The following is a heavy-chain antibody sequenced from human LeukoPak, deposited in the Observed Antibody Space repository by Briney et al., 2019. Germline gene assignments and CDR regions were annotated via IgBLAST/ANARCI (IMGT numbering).Heavy chain of an antibody. Sequence: PSETLSLTCTVSGGSISSYYWSWIRQPPGKGLEWIGYIYYSGSTNYNPSLKSRVTISVDTSKNQFSLKLSSVTAADTAVYYCARSREMAPLDYWGQGTLVTVSS. J-gene: IGHJ4*02. CDR3: ARSREMAPLDY. D-gene: IGHD5-24*01. V-gene: IGHV4-59*01. CDR2: IYYSGST. CDR1: GGSISSYY.